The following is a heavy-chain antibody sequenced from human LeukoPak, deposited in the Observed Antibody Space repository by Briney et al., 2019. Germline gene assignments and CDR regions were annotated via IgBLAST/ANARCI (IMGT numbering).Heavy chain of an antibody. CDR2: IYYSETT. Sequence: SETLSLTCTVSGGSISSTSYYWDWIRPSPGKGPEWLGSIYYSETTYYNPSLESRVTISIDTSKNQFSLQLSSVTAADTALYYCARQVSDYYYYYIDVWGTGTTVTVSS. D-gene: IGHD5/OR15-5a*01. J-gene: IGHJ6*03. CDR3: ARQVSDYYYYYIDV. CDR1: GGSISSTSYY. V-gene: IGHV4-39*01.